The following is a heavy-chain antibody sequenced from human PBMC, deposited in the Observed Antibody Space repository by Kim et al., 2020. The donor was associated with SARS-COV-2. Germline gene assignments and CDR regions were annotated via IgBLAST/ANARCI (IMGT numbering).Heavy chain of an antibody. CDR3: ARDHRLVRGESGGMDV. D-gene: IGHD3-10*01. CDR1: GFTFSSYG. Sequence: GGSLRLSCAASGFTFSSYGMHWVRQAPGKGLEWVAVISYDGSNKYYTDSVKGRFTISRDNSKNTLYLQMNSLSAEDTAVYYCARDHRLVRGESGGMDVWGQGTTVTVSS. J-gene: IGHJ6*02. V-gene: IGHV3-33*05. CDR2: ISYDGSNK.